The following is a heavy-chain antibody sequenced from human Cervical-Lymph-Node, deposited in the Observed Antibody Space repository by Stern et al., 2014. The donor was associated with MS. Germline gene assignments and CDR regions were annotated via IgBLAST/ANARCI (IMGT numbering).Heavy chain of an antibody. CDR2: LWYDGGNE. V-gene: IGHV3-33*01. D-gene: IGHD3-3*01. Sequence: VQLVESGGGVAQPGRSLRLSCAASGFTFSSYGIHWVRQAPGKGLEWVAVLWYDGGNEYYADSVKGRFTISRDNSKNTLYLQMNSLRAEDTAVYFCAREPITIAQFYYYGMDVWGQGTTVTVSS. CDR3: AREPITIAQFYYYGMDV. J-gene: IGHJ6*02. CDR1: GFTFSSYG.